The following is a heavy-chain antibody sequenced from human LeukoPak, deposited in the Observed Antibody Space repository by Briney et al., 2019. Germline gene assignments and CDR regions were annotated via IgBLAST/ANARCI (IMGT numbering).Heavy chain of an antibody. V-gene: IGHV3-30*18. D-gene: IGHD6-13*01. Sequence: GGSLRLSCAASGFTFSSYGMHWVRRAPGKGLEWVEVISYDGNNKYYADSVKVRFTISRDNPKNTLFLQMNSLRAEDTALYYCAKGRLAAAFTRGEDYWGQGTLVTVSS. J-gene: IGHJ4*02. CDR3: AKGRLAAAFTRGEDY. CDR2: ISYDGNNK. CDR1: GFTFSSYG.